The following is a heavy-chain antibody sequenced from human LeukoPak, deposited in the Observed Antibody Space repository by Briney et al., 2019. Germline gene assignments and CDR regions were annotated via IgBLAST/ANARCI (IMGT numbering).Heavy chain of an antibody. CDR3: AKSEEF. D-gene: IGHD3-10*01. J-gene: IGHJ4*02. Sequence: GRSLRLSCAASGFTFSSYGMHWVRQAPGKGLEWVAVISYDGSNKYYADSVKGRFTISRDNSKNTLYLQMNSLRAEDTAVYYCAKSEEFWGQGTLVTVSS. CDR1: GFTFSSYG. CDR2: ISYDGSNK. V-gene: IGHV3-30*18.